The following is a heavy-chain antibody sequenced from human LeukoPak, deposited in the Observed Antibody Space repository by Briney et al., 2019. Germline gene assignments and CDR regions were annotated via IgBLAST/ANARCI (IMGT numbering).Heavy chain of an antibody. Sequence: ASVKVSCKAYGYTFTSYGINWVRRAPGQGLEWMGWISAYNGNTNYAQNLQGRVTMTTDTSTSTAYMELRSLRSDDTAVYYCARDPPYSSGWYETDYWGQGTLVTVSS. J-gene: IGHJ4*02. CDR2: ISAYNGNT. V-gene: IGHV1-18*01. CDR3: ARDPPYSSGWYETDY. CDR1: GYTFTSYG. D-gene: IGHD6-19*01.